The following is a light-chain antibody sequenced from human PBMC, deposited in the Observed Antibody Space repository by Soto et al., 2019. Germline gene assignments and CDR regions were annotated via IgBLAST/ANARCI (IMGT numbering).Light chain of an antibody. CDR2: SAS. CDR3: QQFNSYPRT. Sequence: DIQLTQSPSFLSASVGDRVTITCRASQGMSSYLAWYQQKPGKAPELLIYSASTLQSGVPSRFSGSGSGTEFTLTITSLQPEDFATYYCQQFNSYPRTFGQGTKVEIK. CDR1: QGMSSY. J-gene: IGKJ1*01. V-gene: IGKV1-9*01.